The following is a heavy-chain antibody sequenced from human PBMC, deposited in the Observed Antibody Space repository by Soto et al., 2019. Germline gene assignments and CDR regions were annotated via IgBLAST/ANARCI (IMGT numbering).Heavy chain of an antibody. Sequence: SETLSLTCIVSGVSVRSYTWSWVRQPANKGLEWIGRVFSSVGATYNPSLKSRVSISMDTPENRISLKLDSVTAADAGVYFCARDGMTTGDTWGPGTLATVSS. CDR2: VFSSVGA. J-gene: IGHJ4*02. D-gene: IGHD2-21*02. CDR3: ARDGMTTGDT. V-gene: IGHV4-4*07. CDR1: GVSVRSYT.